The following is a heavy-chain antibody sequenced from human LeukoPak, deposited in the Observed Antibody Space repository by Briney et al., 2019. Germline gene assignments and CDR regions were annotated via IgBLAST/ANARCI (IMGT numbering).Heavy chain of an antibody. J-gene: IGHJ4*02. CDR3: ARAEEDGYNHYFDC. V-gene: IGHV4-34*01. D-gene: IGHD5-24*01. CDR2: INHSGST. CDR1: GGSFSDYY. Sequence: SETLSLTCAVYGGSFSDYYWSWIRQAPGKGLEWIGEINHSGSTNYNPPLKSRVTISVDTSKNQFSLKLSSVTAADTAVFYCARAEEDGYNHYFDCWGQGTLVTVSS.